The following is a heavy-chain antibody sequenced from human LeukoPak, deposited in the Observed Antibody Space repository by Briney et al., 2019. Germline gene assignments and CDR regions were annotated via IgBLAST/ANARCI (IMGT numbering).Heavy chain of an antibody. D-gene: IGHD2-2*01. Sequence: SETLSLTCAVSGYSLSSGYDWGGIRQPPGKGVEGMGSLYHSGSTYYNPSLKSRVTISGDTSKNPFCLKLSSVTAADTALYCRARGVVPADWYFALGGRGPL. V-gene: IGHV4-38-2*01. J-gene: IGHJ2*01. CDR2: LYHSGST. CDR3: ARGVVPADWYFAL. CDR1: GYSLSSGYD.